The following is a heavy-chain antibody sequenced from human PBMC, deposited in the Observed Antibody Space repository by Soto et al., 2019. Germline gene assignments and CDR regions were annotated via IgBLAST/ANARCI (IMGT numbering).Heavy chain of an antibody. CDR3: ARSGSPTSPIEVAGHFDY. J-gene: IGHJ4*02. D-gene: IGHD6-19*01. CDR2: IIPILGIA. Sequence: QVQLVQSGAEVKKPGSSVKVSCKASGGTFSSYTISWVRQAPGQGLEWMGRIIPILGIANYAQKFQGRVTITADKSTSTAYMELSSLRSEDTAVYYCARSGSPTSPIEVAGHFDYWGQGTLVTVS. V-gene: IGHV1-69*02. CDR1: GGTFSSYT.